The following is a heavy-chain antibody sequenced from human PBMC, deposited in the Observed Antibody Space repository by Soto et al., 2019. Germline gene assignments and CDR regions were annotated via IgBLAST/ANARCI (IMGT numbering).Heavy chain of an antibody. D-gene: IGHD4-17*01. CDR2: IYSGGST. CDR1: GFTVSSNY. J-gene: IGHJ4*02. Sequence: PGGSLRLSCAASGFTVSSNYMSWVRQAPGKGLEWVSVIYSGGSTYYADSVKGRFTISRDNSKNTLYLQMNSLRAEDTAVYYCASFDKESDGDYGFDYWGQGTLVTVSS. CDR3: ASFDKESDGDYGFDY. V-gene: IGHV3-53*01.